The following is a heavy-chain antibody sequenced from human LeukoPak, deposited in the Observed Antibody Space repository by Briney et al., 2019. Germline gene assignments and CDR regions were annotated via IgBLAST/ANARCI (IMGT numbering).Heavy chain of an antibody. V-gene: IGHV3-53*01. CDR1: GFTFSSYA. CDR2: IYSGGST. CDR3: ARDRARYCSSTSCYLYHGMDV. D-gene: IGHD2-2*01. J-gene: IGHJ6*02. Sequence: HPGASLRLSCAASGFTFSSYAMSWVRQAPGKGLEWVSVIYSGGSTYYAGSVKGRFTISRDNSKNTLYLQMNSLRAEDTAVYYCARDRARYCSSTSCYLYHGMDVWGQGTTVTVSS.